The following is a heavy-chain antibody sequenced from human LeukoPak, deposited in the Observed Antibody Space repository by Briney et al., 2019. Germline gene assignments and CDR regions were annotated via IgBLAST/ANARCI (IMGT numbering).Heavy chain of an antibody. J-gene: IGHJ4*02. D-gene: IGHD1-1*01. V-gene: IGHV3-33*06. CDR2: IWYDGSNK. CDR1: GFTFSSYG. Sequence: GRSLRLSCAASGFTFSSYGMHWVRQAPGKGLEWVAVIWYDGSNKYYADSVKGRFTISRDNSKNTLYLQMNSLRAEDTAVYYCAKSKGTTGTTGVDYWGQGTLVTVSS. CDR3: AKSKGTTGTTGVDY.